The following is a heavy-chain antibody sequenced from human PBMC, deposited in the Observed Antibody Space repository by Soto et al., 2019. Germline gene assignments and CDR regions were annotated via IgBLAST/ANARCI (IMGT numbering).Heavy chain of an antibody. CDR3: AREGYYYDSSGSTPHNAFDI. V-gene: IGHV3-NL1*01. CDR2: IYSGGST. CDR1: GFTFSSYG. D-gene: IGHD3-22*01. Sequence: QVQLVESGGGVVQPGRSLRLSCAASGFTFSSYGMHWVRQAPGKGLEWVAVIYSGGSTYYADSVKGRFTISRDNSKNTLYLQMNSLRAEDTAVYYCAREGYYYDSSGSTPHNAFDIWGQGTMVTVSS. J-gene: IGHJ3*02.